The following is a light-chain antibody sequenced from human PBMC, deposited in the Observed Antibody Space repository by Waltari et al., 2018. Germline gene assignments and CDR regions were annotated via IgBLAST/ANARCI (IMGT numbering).Light chain of an antibody. CDR2: ADD. CDR1: RSNIGNNA. J-gene: IGLJ2*01. CDR3: AAWDDSLKGVL. Sequence: QSVLTQTPSVSEAPRQRVTISCSGSRSNIGNNAVNWYQQVPGKTPKLLVFADDLLPSGVVDRFPGSKSGTSASLAISGLRSEDEGVYFCAAWDDSLKGVLFGGGTKLTVL. V-gene: IGLV1-36*01.